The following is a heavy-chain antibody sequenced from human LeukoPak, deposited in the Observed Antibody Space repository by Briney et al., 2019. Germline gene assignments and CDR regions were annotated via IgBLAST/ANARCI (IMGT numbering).Heavy chain of an antibody. CDR1: GFTFSSYG. J-gene: IGHJ4*02. Sequence: GRSLRLSCAASGFTFSSYGMHWARQALGKGLERVAVIWYDGSNKYYADSVSGRFTISRDNSKNTLYLQMNSLRAEDTAVYYCAKKFPLTAPGADGYYFDYWGQGTLVTVSS. CDR3: AKKFPLTAPGADGYYFDY. V-gene: IGHV3-33*06. D-gene: IGHD6-13*01. CDR2: IWYDGSNK.